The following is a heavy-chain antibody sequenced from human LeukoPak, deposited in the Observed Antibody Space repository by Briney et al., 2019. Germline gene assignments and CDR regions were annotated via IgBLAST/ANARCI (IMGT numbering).Heavy chain of an antibody. V-gene: IGHV3-30-3*02. D-gene: IGHD2-15*01. CDR2: ISYDGSNK. CDR1: GFTFSSYA. Sequence: PGGSLRLCCAASGFTFSSYAMHWVRQAPGKGLEWVAVISYDGSNKYYADSVKGRFTISRDNSKNTLYLQMNSLRAEDTAVYYCAKQLGYCSDGSCYFPYWGQGTLVTVSS. CDR3: AKQLGYCSDGSCYFPY. J-gene: IGHJ4*02.